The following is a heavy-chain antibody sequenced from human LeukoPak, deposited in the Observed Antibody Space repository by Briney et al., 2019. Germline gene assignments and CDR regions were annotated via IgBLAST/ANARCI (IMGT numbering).Heavy chain of an antibody. Sequence: PGGSLRLSCAPPGFTFDDYAMHWVRQAPGKGLEWDSGIRWNSGSIVYADSVKGRVTISRDNAKNALYLQMNSLRAEDTALYYCAKAATVTTPWYFDLWGRGTLVTVSS. CDR3: AKAATVTTPWYFDL. D-gene: IGHD4-17*01. CDR1: GFTFDDYA. CDR2: IRWNSGSI. J-gene: IGHJ2*01. V-gene: IGHV3-9*01.